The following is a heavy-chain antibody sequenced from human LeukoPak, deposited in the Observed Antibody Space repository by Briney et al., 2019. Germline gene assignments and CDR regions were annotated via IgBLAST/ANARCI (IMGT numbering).Heavy chain of an antibody. J-gene: IGHJ3*02. D-gene: IGHD6-13*01. V-gene: IGHV4-59*08. CDR3: ARRGIGSSWYRAAFDI. Sequence: SETLSLTCTVSGGSISSYYWSWIRQPPGKGLEWIGYIYYIGSTNYNPSLKSRVTISVDTSKNQFSLKLSSVTAADTAVYYCARRGIGSSWYRAAFDIWGQGTMVTASS. CDR2: IYYIGST. CDR1: GGSISSYY.